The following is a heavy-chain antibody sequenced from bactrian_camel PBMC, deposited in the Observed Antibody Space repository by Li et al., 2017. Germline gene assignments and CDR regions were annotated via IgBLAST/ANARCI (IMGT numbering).Heavy chain of an antibody. CDR1: GFISSNHC. V-gene: IGHV3S53*01. CDR3: AAGQTCGNWWKADEFGY. J-gene: IGHJ6*01. D-gene: IGHD7*01. Sequence: HVQLVESGGGSVQVGESLIISCAASGFISSNHCVAWFREGPGKEREGVASIYNSLTSYADSVRGRFRISQDNDETTAYLQMNNLKPEDSAMYYCAAGQTCGNWWKADEFGYWGQGTQVTVS. CDR2: IYNSLT.